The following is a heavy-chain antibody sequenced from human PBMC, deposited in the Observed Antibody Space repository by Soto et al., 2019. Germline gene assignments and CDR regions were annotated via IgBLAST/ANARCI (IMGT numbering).Heavy chain of an antibody. V-gene: IGHV3-30-3*01. CDR3: ARDSVGATTGGDYYYGMDV. CDR1: GFTFSSYA. CDR2: ISYDGSNK. Sequence: QVQLVESGGGVVQPGRSLRLSCAASGFTFSSYAMHWVRQAPGKGLEWVAVISYDGSNKYYADSVKGRFTISRDNSKNALYLQMNSLRAEDTAVYYCARDSVGATTGGDYYYGMDVWGQGTTVTVSS. J-gene: IGHJ6*02. D-gene: IGHD1-26*01.